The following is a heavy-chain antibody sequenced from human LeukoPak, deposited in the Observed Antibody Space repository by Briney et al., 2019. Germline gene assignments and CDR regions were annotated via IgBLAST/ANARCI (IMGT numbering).Heavy chain of an antibody. CDR2: TKSKTDGGTI. D-gene: IGHD2-21*01. V-gene: IGHV3-15*01. CDR1: GFTFTLAR. J-gene: IGHJ5*02. Sequence: GGSLRLSCAASGFTFTLARMTWVRQAPGKGLEWVGRTKSKTDGGTIDYAAPVKGRFTISRDDSKNTLYLQMNSLKTEDTAVYYCTKDLWYVAHWGQGTLVSVSS. CDR3: TKDLWYVAH.